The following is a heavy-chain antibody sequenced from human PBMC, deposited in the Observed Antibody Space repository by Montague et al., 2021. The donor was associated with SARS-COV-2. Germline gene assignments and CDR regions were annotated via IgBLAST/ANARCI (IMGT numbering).Heavy chain of an antibody. CDR3: ARHGPYYEISTGYFRPYYFDL. Sequence: SETLSLTCSVSGGTLSSTSFCWGRLRQPPGKGLDWIGTIHYSARPYSNPSLQSRVTISTDRSKNRFSLNLGSVTASDTAVYYCARHGPYYEISTGYFRPYYFDLWGQGSLVTV. CDR2: IHYSARP. D-gene: IGHD3-9*01. V-gene: IGHV4-39*01. CDR1: GGTLSSTSFC. J-gene: IGHJ4*02.